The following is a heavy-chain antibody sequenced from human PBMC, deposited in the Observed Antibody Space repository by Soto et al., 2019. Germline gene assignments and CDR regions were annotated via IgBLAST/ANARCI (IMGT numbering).Heavy chain of an antibody. D-gene: IGHD4-4*01. V-gene: IGHV4-59*08. CDR2: IYYSGNT. CDR1: SDSISSYY. J-gene: IGHJ4*02. CDR3: ARSAYSNYDRGPFDY. Sequence: SETLSLTCTVSSDSISSYYWSWIRQPPGKGLEWIGYIYYSGNTNYNPSLKSRVTISVDTSKNQFSLKLSSVTAADTAVYYCARSAYSNYDRGPFDYWGPGTLVTVSS.